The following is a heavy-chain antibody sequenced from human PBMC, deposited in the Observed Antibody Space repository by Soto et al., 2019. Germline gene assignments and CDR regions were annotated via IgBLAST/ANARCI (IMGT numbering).Heavy chain of an antibody. Sequence: PXGSLRLSCAASVFTFSSYAMSWVRQSPGKGLEWVSAISGSGGSTYYADSVKGRFTISRDNSKNTLYLQMNSLRAEDTAVYYCAKDLNYDFSTSNWLAPGGQGTPVTSPQ. CDR2: ISGSGGST. CDR3: AKDLNYDFSTSNWLAP. J-gene: IGHJ5*02. V-gene: IGHV3-23*01. D-gene: IGHD3-3*01. CDR1: VFTFSSYA.